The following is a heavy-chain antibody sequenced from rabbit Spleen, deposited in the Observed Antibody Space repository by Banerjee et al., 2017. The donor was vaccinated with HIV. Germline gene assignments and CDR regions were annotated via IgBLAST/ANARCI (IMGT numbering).Heavy chain of an antibody. D-gene: IGHD2-1*01. CDR1: GFTLSSSYW. CDR2: IRGDSSDRT. Sequence: QSLEESGGDLVKPGASLTLTCTASGFTLSSSYWICWVRQAPGKGLEWIACIRGDSSDRTHYASWAKGRFTISKTSSTTVTLQMTSLTAADTATYFCARGNDGAAIFCDLWGQGTLVTVS. V-gene: IGHV1S40*01. CDR3: ARGNDGAAIFCDL. J-gene: IGHJ4*01.